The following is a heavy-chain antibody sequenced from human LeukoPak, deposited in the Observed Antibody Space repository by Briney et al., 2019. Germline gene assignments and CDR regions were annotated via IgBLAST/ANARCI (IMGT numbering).Heavy chain of an antibody. Sequence: GGSLRLSCAASGFTFSDYYMSWIRQAPGKGLEWVSYISSSGSTIYYADSVKGRFTISRDNAKNSPYLQMNSLRAEDTAVYYCAREDCSGGSCSENWFDPWGQGTLVTVSS. CDR2: ISSSGSTI. CDR1: GFTFSDYY. D-gene: IGHD2-15*01. J-gene: IGHJ5*02. V-gene: IGHV3-11*01. CDR3: AREDCSGGSCSENWFDP.